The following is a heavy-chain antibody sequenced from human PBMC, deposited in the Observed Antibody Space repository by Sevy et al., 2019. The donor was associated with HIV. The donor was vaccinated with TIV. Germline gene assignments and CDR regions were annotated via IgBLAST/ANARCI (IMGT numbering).Heavy chain of an antibody. CDR1: GSILTQLS. CDR2: FDPEHGET. V-gene: IGHV1-24*01. Sequence: ASVKVSCKHSGSILTQLSMHWVRQAPGKGLEWMGGFDPEHGETIYAHIFQGRVTMTEDTSTDTAYMELSSLRSEDTAVYYCATCGSQPLLPRGVYNFYAMDVWGQGTTVTVSS. CDR3: ATCGSQPLLPRGVYNFYAMDV. J-gene: IGHJ6*02. D-gene: IGHD1-20*01.